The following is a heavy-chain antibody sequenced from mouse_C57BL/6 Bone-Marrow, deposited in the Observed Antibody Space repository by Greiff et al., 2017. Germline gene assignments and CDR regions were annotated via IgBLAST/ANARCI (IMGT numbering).Heavy chain of an antibody. Sequence: VHVKQSGAELVKPGASVKLSCTASGFNIKDYYIHWVKQRTEQGLEWIGRIDPEDGETKYAPKFQDKATITADTSSNTAYLQLSSLTSEDSAVYYCAYYYGSSWGFAYWGQGTLVTVSA. CDR3: AYYYGSSWGFAY. D-gene: IGHD1-1*01. V-gene: IGHV14-2*01. J-gene: IGHJ3*01. CDR2: IDPEDGET. CDR1: GFNIKDYY.